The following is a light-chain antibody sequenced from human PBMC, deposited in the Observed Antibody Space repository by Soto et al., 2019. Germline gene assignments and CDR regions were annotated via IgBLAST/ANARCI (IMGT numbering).Light chain of an antibody. CDR3: QQYGSSPRA. CDR1: QSVSSSY. V-gene: IGKV3-20*01. J-gene: IGKJ1*01. Sequence: EIVLTQSPGTLSLSPGERATLSCRASQSVSSSYLAWYQQKPGQAPRLLIYGASSRATGIPDRFSGSGSGTDFTLTISRPAPEDFAVYYCQQYGSSPRAFGQGTKVEIK. CDR2: GAS.